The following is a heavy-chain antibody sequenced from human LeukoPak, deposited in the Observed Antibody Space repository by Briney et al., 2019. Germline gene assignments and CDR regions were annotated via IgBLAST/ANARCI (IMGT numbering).Heavy chain of an antibody. J-gene: IGHJ4*02. CDR2: IHSSGST. Sequence: SETLSLTCSVSGGSINSYYWGWVRQAAGKGLEWIGRIHSSGSTKYNPSIESRITMSVDTTNNQFSLKVSSVTAADTAVYYCARDVPPDYWGQGILVTVSS. CDR1: GGSINSYY. V-gene: IGHV4-4*07. CDR3: ARDVPPDY.